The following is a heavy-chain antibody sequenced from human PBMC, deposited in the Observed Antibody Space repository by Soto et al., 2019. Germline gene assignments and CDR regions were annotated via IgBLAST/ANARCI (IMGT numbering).Heavy chain of an antibody. Sequence: GGSLRLSCAASGFTFSSYGMHWARQAPGKGLEWVAVIWYDGSNKYYADSVKGRFTISRDNSKNTLYLQMNSLRAEDTAVYYCARTVVPAATPLYYYYYYGMDVWGQGTTVTVSS. V-gene: IGHV3-33*01. CDR3: ARTVVPAATPLYYYYYYGMDV. CDR1: GFTFSSYG. J-gene: IGHJ6*02. D-gene: IGHD2-2*01. CDR2: IWYDGSNK.